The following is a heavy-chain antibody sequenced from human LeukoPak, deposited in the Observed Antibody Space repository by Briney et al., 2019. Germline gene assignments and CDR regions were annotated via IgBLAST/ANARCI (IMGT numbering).Heavy chain of an antibody. D-gene: IGHD5-18*01. J-gene: IGHJ4*02. CDR2: ISSNGGST. V-gene: IGHV3-64*01. CDR3: ARARGYSYGSGIDY. CDR1: GFTFSSYA. Sequence: GGSLRLSCAASGFTFSSYAMHWVRQAPGKGLEYVSAISSNGGSTYYANSVKGRFTISRDNSKNTLYLQMGSLRAEDMAVYYCARARGYSYGSGIDYWGQGTLVTVSS.